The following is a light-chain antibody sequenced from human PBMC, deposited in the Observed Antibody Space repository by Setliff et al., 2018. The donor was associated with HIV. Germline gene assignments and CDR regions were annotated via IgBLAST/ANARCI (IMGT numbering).Light chain of an antibody. Sequence: QSALTQPASVSGSPGQSITISCNGTSNDIGSYNYVSWYQQHPGKAPKLVIYDVAQRPSGGSSRFSGSKSGDTASLTISGLQTDDEADYYCNSYTSSDTYVFGTGTKV. CDR1: SNDIGSYNY. CDR2: DVA. V-gene: IGLV2-14*03. J-gene: IGLJ1*01. CDR3: NSYTSSDTYV.